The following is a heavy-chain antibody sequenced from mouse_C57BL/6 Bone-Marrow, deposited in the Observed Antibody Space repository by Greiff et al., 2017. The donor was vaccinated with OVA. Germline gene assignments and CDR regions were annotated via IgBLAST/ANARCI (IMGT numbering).Heavy chain of an antibody. Sequence: VQLQQSGPELVKPGASVKISCKASGYTFTDYSMNWVKQSHGKSLEWIGDINPNNGGTSYNQKFKGKATLTVDKSSSTAYMERRSLTSEDSAVYYCARIGNYPYYFDYWGQGTTLTVSS. V-gene: IGHV1-26*01. CDR1: GYTFTDYS. D-gene: IGHD2-1*01. CDR2: INPNNGGT. CDR3: ARIGNYPYYFDY. J-gene: IGHJ2*01.